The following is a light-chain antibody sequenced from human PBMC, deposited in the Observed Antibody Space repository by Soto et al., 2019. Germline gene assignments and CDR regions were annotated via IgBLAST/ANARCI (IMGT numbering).Light chain of an antibody. V-gene: IGLV1-44*01. CDR2: STN. CDR3: AARDDSLNGWV. Sequence: QSVLTQPPSASGTPGQRVIISCSGSISNIGRDTVNWYQQLPGTAPKLLIYSTNQRPSGVPDRFSGSKSDTSASLAISGLQSEDEADYYCAARDDSLNGWVFGGGTKLTVL. J-gene: IGLJ3*02. CDR1: ISNIGRDT.